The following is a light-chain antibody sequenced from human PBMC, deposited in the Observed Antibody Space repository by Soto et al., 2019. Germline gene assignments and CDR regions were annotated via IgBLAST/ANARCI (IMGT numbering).Light chain of an antibody. V-gene: IGLV2-11*01. J-gene: IGLJ3*02. CDR1: SSDVGGYNY. CDR2: DVS. CDR3: CSYSGRYTWV. Sequence: QSVLTQPRSVSGSPGQSVTISCTGTSSDVGGYNYVSWYQQHPGKAPKLMIYDVSKWPSGVPDRFSGSKSGNTASLTISGLQAEDQAGYSCCSYSGRYTWVFGGGTQLTVL.